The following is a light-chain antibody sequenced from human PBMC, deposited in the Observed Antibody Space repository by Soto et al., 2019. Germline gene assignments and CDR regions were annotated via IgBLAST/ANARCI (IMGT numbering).Light chain of an antibody. V-gene: IGKV3-11*01. Sequence: EIVLTQSPATLSLSPGERATLSCRASQSVSSYLAWYQQKPGQAPRLLNYDASNRATGIPARFSGSGSGTDFTLTISSLEPEDFAVYYCQQRSNWSYTFGQGTKLEIK. CDR1: QSVSSY. J-gene: IGKJ2*01. CDR3: QQRSNWSYT. CDR2: DAS.